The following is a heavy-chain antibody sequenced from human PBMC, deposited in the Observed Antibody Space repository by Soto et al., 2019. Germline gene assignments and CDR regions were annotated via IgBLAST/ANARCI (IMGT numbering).Heavy chain of an antibody. V-gene: IGHV6-1*01. D-gene: IGHD1-7*01. CDR3: ARDLLSITGTSDAFDI. CDR2: TYYRSKWYN. Sequence: SQXLSLTCAISGDSVSSNSAAWNWIRQSPSRGLEWLGRTYYRSKWYNDYAVSVKSRITINPDTSKNQFSLQLNSVTPEDTAVYYCARDLLSITGTSDAFDIWGQGTMVTVSS. J-gene: IGHJ3*02. CDR1: GDSVSSNSAA.